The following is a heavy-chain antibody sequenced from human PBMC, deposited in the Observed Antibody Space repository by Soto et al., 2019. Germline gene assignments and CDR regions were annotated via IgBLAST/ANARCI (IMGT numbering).Heavy chain of an antibody. CDR2: ITYRGDTT. V-gene: IGHV3-23*01. J-gene: IGHJ4*02. CDR3: AKDWPGTSSVTSDY. Sequence: EVHLLESGGTLVQPGGSLRLSCAASGFDFSSYAMTWVRQAPGKGPEWVSGITYRGDTTYYADAVKGRFTISRDNSRNTVYLQMNSLRDDDTDMYYCAKDWPGTSSVTSDYWGQGTLVTVSS. CDR1: GFDFSSYA. D-gene: IGHD4-17*01.